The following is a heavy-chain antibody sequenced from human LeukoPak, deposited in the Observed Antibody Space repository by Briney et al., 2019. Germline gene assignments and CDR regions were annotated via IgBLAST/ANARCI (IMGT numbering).Heavy chain of an antibody. CDR2: INHSGST. V-gene: IGHV4-34*01. D-gene: IGHD1-26*01. J-gene: IGHJ4*02. CDR1: GFTFSRYT. Sequence: GSLRLSCAASGFTFSRYTMNWVRQPPGKGLEWIGEINHSGSTNYNPSLKSRVTISVDTSKNQFSLKLSSVTAADTAVYYCAREGATDSFDYWGQGTLVTVSS. CDR3: AREGATDSFDY.